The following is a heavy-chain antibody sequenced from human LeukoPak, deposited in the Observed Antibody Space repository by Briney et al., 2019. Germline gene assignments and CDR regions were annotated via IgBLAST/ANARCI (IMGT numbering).Heavy chain of an antibody. CDR3: ARDPGSDFDY. Sequence: GGSLRLSCAASGFTFSSYTMSWVRQAPGKGLEWVSTITTSDGNTYYADSVKGRFTVSRDNSKNTLYLQMNSLRAEDTAVYYCARDPGSDFDYWGQGTLVTVSS. D-gene: IGHD1-1*01. CDR2: ITTSDGNT. J-gene: IGHJ4*02. CDR1: GFTFSSYT. V-gene: IGHV3-23*01.